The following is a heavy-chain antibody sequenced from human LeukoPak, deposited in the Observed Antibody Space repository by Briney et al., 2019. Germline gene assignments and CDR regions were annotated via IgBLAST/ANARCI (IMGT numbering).Heavy chain of an antibody. Sequence: SETLSLTCSVSGGSIRSNYWNWIRQPPGKGLEWIGDVYHSGSTTYNPSLKSRVTISVDTSKNQFSLKLNSVTAADTAVYFCARAVRNNYYYYYMDVWGKGPTVTVSS. V-gene: IGHV4-59*01. J-gene: IGHJ6*03. CDR2: VYHSGST. CDR3: ARAVRNNYYYYYMDV. CDR1: GGSIRSNY.